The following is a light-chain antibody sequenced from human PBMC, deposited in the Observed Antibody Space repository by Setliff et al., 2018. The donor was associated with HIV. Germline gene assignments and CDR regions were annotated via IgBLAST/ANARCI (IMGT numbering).Light chain of an antibody. Sequence: QSVLTQPASVSWSPGQSITISCTGSSSDVGGYDSVSWYQQHPGKAPKLMIYEVSNRPSGISNRFSGSKSGNTASLTISGLQAEDEADYYCSSYTIRNTLLFGTGTKVTVL. V-gene: IGLV2-14*01. CDR3: SSYTIRNTLL. J-gene: IGLJ1*01. CDR1: SSDVGGYDS. CDR2: EVS.